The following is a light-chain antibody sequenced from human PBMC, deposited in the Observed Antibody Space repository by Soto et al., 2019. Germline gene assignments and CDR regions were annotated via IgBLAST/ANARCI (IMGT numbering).Light chain of an antibody. CDR2: GAY. CDR1: QSVSSNL. J-gene: IGKJ1*01. V-gene: IGKV3-20*01. CDR3: HQYGRSPPWT. Sequence: EIVLTQSPGTLFLSPGERATLSCRASQSVSSNLLAWYQQKPGQAPRLLIYGAYSRATGVPDRFSGSGSGTDFTLTISRLEPEDFAVYYCHQYGRSPPWTFGQGTKVEIK.